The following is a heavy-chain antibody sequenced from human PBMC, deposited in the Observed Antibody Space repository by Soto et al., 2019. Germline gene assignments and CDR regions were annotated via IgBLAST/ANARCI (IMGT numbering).Heavy chain of an antibody. V-gene: IGHV1-69*13. Sequence: SVKVSCKASGGTFSSYAISWVRQAPGQGLEWMGGIIPIFGTANYAQKFQGRVTITADESTSTAYMELSSLRSEDTAECYCARGPYRRFDYWGQGTLVTVSS. CDR3: ARGPYRRFDY. J-gene: IGHJ4*02. CDR1: GGTFSSYA. CDR2: IIPIFGTA.